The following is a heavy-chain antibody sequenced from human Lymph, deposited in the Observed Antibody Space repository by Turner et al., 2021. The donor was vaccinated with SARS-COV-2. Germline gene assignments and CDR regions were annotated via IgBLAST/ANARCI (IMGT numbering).Heavy chain of an antibody. CDR3: ARDRGGYGAYYYGMDV. Sequence: EVQLVESGVGLVQPGGSFSLSCTAPGFTFSIYSMNWVRQAPGKGLEWVSYISISSSTIYYADSVKGRFTISRDNAKNSLYLQMNSLRDEDTAVYYCARDRGGYGAYYYGMDVWGQGTTVTVSS. CDR2: ISISSSTI. J-gene: IGHJ6*02. V-gene: IGHV3-48*02. D-gene: IGHD2-15*01. CDR1: GFTFSIYS.